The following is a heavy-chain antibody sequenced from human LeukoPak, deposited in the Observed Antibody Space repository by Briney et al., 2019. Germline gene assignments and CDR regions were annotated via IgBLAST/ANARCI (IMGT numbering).Heavy chain of an antibody. CDR1: GGSFSGYY. Sequence: SETLSLTCAVYGGSFSGYYWSWIRQPPGKGLEWIGEINHSGSTNYNPFLKSRVTISVDTSKNQFSLKLSSVTAADTAVYYCASSDEIAAAGNYFDYWGQGTLVTVSS. CDR3: ASSDEIAAAGNYFDY. V-gene: IGHV4-34*01. D-gene: IGHD6-13*01. CDR2: INHSGST. J-gene: IGHJ4*02.